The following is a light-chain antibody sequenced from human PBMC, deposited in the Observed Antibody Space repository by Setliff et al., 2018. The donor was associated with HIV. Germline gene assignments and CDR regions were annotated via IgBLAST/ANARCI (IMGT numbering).Light chain of an antibody. J-gene: IGLJ1*01. CDR1: NSDIGSHDY. CDR2: SVT. CDR3: ASHRDTNTLEV. V-gene: IGLV2-14*03. Sequence: QSVLTQPASVSGSPGQLITISCSGTNSDIGSHDYVSWYQQHPGKAPKLIIFSVTYRPSGVSDRFSGSKSGNTASLTISGLQPEDEADYYCASHRDTNTLEVFGTGTKVTVL.